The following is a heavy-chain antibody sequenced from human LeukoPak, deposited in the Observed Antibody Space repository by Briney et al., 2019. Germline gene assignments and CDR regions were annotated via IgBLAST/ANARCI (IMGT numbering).Heavy chain of an antibody. Sequence: SETLSLTCTVSGGSISSYYWSWIRQPPGKGLEWIGYIYYSGSTNYNPSLKSRVTISVDTSKNQFSLKLSSVTAADTAVYYCARGGVAAAVGYYYYYYGMDVWGQGTTVTVSS. CDR2: IYYSGST. CDR1: GGSISSYY. CDR3: ARGGVAAAVGYYYYYYGMDV. V-gene: IGHV4-59*12. J-gene: IGHJ6*02. D-gene: IGHD6-13*01.